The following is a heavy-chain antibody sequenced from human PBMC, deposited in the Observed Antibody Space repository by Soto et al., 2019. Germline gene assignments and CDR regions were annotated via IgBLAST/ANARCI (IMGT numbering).Heavy chain of an antibody. D-gene: IGHD6-6*01. CDR3: ARSVPPDP. J-gene: IGHJ5*02. Sequence: HPGGSLRLSCAASGFTFSTFAMSWVRQAPGKGLEWVANIKQDGSEKYYVDSVKGRFTISRDNAKNSLYLQMNSLRAEDTAVYYCARSVPPDPWGQGTLVTVSS. CDR2: IKQDGSEK. V-gene: IGHV3-7*01. CDR1: GFTFSTFA.